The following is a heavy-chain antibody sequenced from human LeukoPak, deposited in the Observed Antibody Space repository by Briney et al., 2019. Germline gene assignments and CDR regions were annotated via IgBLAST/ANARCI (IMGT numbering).Heavy chain of an antibody. V-gene: IGHV4-59*01. Sequence: PSETLPLTCTVSGGSISSYYWSWIRQPPGKGLEWIGYIYYRGSTNYKPSLKSRVTISVDTSKNQFSLKLSSVTAADTAVYYCARGGYYGSGNDFRFDPWGQGTLVTVSS. CDR1: GGSISSYY. CDR3: ARGGYYGSGNDFRFDP. J-gene: IGHJ5*02. CDR2: IYYRGST. D-gene: IGHD3-10*01.